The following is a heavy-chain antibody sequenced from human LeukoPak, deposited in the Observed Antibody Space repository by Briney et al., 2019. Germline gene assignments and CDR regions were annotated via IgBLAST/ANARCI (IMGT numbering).Heavy chain of an antibody. Sequence: SGPTLLKPTQTLTLTCTFSGFSLSTGGVGVGWIRQPPGKALECLALIYWDDDRRYNPSLRSRLTITKDTSRNQVVLTMTDMDPVDTATYFCAKRRGGYNWNDGDFDYWGQGTLVTVSS. CDR2: IYWDDDR. V-gene: IGHV2-5*02. CDR3: AKRRGGYNWNDGDFDY. D-gene: IGHD1-1*01. CDR1: GFSLSTGGVG. J-gene: IGHJ4*02.